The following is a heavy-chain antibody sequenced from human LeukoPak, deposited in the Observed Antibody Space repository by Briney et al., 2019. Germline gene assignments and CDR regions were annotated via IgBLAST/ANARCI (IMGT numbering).Heavy chain of an antibody. CDR2: INHSGST. D-gene: IGHD1-7*01. CDR3: ARGRTRNWNYVVGY. Sequence: SETLSLTCAVYGGSFSGYYWSWIRQPPGKGLEWIGEINHSGSTNYNPSFKSRVTISVDTSKNQFSLKLSSVTAADTAVYYCARGRTRNWNYVVGYWGQGTLVTVSS. V-gene: IGHV4-34*01. J-gene: IGHJ4*02. CDR1: GGSFSGYY.